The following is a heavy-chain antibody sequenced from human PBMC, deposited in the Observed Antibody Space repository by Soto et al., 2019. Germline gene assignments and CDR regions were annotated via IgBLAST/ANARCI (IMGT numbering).Heavy chain of an antibody. J-gene: IGHJ6*02. CDR1: GLTFSTYA. CDR3: AKSPGGLDGYNSDYYGMDV. CDR2: IGGSGTGGRT. Sequence: EVHLLESGGDLVQPGGSLRLSCTASGLTFSTYAMSWVRQAPGKGLEWVSAIGGSGTGGRTYYADSVKGRFTISRDNSKNTVYLQMNSLRAADTAVYYWAKSPGGLDGYNSDYYGMDVWGQGTTVTVSS. D-gene: IGHD5-12*01. V-gene: IGHV3-23*01.